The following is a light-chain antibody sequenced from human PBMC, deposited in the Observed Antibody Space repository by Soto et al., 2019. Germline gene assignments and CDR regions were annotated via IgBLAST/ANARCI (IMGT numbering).Light chain of an antibody. V-gene: IGLV2-14*01. CDR2: DVS. CDR3: SSYRTGSTWV. CDR1: SSDIGAYKY. Sequence: QSVLTQPDSVSGSPGQSITISCTGTSSDIGAYKYVCWYQQHPGKAPKLMIYDVSNRPSGGSNRFSGSKSGNTASLTISGLQADDEADYYCSSYRTGSTWVFGGGTKLTVL. J-gene: IGLJ3*02.